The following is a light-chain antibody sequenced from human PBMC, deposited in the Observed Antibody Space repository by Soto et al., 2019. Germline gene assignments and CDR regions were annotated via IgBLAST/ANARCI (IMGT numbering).Light chain of an antibody. CDR3: QQRSDWPSP. V-gene: IGKV3-11*01. CDR2: DAS. Sequence: EILLTQSPATLSLYPGERATLSCSASQSVSSYLAWYQQKHGQAPRLLIYDASNRATGIPARFSGSGSGTDFPLIISSLEPDDFAVYYCQQRSDWPSPFAGGPNEQIK. J-gene: IGKJ4*01. CDR1: QSVSSY.